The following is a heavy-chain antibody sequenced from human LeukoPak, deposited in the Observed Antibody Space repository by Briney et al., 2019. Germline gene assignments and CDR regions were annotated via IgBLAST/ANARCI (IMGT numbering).Heavy chain of an antibody. D-gene: IGHD3-9*01. CDR1: GFTFSSYA. CDR2: ISYDGSNK. J-gene: IGHJ4*02. Sequence: PGGSLRLSCAASGFTFSSYAMHWVRQAPGKGLEWVAVISYDGSNKYYADSVRGRFTISRDTSKNTLYLQMNSLRAEDTAVYYCARDYYDILTGYSAFDYWGQGTLVTVSS. V-gene: IGHV3-30*04. CDR3: ARDYYDILTGYSAFDY.